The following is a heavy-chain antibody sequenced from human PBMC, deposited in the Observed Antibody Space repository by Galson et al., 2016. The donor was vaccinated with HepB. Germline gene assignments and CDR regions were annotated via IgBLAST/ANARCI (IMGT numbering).Heavy chain of an antibody. V-gene: IGHV3-23*01. CDR1: GFVFSKFG. CDR3: AKRIIVESSGGMDG. D-gene: IGHD1-26*01. Sequence: SLRLSCAASGFVFSKFGMRWVRQAPGKGLEWVSTISNDGVNTYYADSVKGRFTVSRDNSRNTLYLQMNSLRADDTGVYYCAKRIIVESSGGMDGWGQGTTVTVSS. J-gene: IGHJ6*02. CDR2: ISNDGVNT.